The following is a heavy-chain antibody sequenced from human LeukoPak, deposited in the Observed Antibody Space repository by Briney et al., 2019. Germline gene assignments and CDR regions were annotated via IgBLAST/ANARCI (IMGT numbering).Heavy chain of an antibody. CDR2: INHSGST. Sequence: SETLSLTCAVYGGSFSGYYWGWIRQPPGKGLEWIGEINHSGSTNYNPSLKSRVTISVDTSKNQFSLKLSSVTAADTAVYYCARAPIVVVPAAINHAVAAAEDYWGQGTLVTVSS. CDR1: GGSFSGYY. J-gene: IGHJ4*02. V-gene: IGHV4-34*01. CDR3: ARAPIVVVPAAINHAVAAAEDY. D-gene: IGHD2-2*01.